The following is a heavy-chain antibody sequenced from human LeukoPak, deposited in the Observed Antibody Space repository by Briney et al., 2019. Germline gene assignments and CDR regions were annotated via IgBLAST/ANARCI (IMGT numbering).Heavy chain of an antibody. CDR2: IRSKTYGGTP. CDR1: GFTFGDYA. J-gene: IGHJ4*02. CDR3: ARDQTPYY. V-gene: IGHV3-49*04. Sequence: GGSLRLSCTGPGFTFGDYAMTWVRQAPGKGLEWVGFIRSKTYGGTPEYAASVKGRFNISRDDSKSIAYLQMNSLKIEDTAVYYCARDQTPYYWGQGTLVTVSS.